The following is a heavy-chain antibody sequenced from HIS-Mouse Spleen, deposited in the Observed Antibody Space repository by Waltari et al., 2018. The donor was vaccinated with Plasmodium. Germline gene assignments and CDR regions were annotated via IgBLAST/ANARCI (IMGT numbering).Heavy chain of an antibody. CDR1: GFTSSSYG. J-gene: IGHJ4*02. CDR3: AKDRRSSSWYVDY. V-gene: IGHV3-30*18. CDR2: ISYDGSNK. Sequence: QVQLVESGGGVVQPGRSLRLSCAASGFTSSSYGLPWVRQAPGKGLEWVAVISYDGSNKYYADSVKGRFTISRDNSKNTPYLQMNSLRAEDTAVYYCAKDRRSSSWYVDYWGQGTLVTVSS. D-gene: IGHD6-13*01.